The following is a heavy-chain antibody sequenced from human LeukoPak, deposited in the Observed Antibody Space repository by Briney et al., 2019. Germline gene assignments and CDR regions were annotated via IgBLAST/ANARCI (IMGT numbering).Heavy chain of an antibody. CDR2: IIPIFGTA. J-gene: IGHJ5*02. V-gene: IGHV1-69*05. CDR3: ARWSRLACSSTSCYLGSGWFDP. CDR1: GGTFSSYA. D-gene: IGHD2-2*01. Sequence: GASVKVSCKTSGGTFSSYAISWVRQAPGQGLEWMGGIIPIFGTANYAQKFQGRVTITTDESTSTAYMELSSLRSEDTAVYYCARWSRLACSSTSCYLGSGWFDPWGQGTLVTVSS.